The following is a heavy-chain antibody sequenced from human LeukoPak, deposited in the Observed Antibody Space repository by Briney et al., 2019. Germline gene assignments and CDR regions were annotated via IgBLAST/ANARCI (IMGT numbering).Heavy chain of an antibody. D-gene: IGHD3-22*01. CDR3: ARVNGYYEISLGKYNWFDP. Sequence: ASVTVSCTASGYTFTSYGVSWVRQAPGQGLEWMGWISAYNGNTNYAQKLQGRVTMTTDTSTSTAYVELRSLRSDDTAVYYCARVNGYYEISLGKYNWFDPWGQGTLVTVSS. CDR2: ISAYNGNT. CDR1: GYTFTSYG. J-gene: IGHJ5*02. V-gene: IGHV1-18*01.